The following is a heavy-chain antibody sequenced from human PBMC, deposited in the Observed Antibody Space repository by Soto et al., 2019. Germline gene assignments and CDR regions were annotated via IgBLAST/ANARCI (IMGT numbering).Heavy chain of an antibody. CDR1: GFTFRSYA. CDR2: ISYDGRNK. Sequence: PGGSLRLSCAASGFTFRSYAMHWVRQAPGKGLEWVAVISYDGRNKYYADSVKGRFTISRDNSKNTLYLQMNSPRAEDTAVYYCKGYCSSTSCSVDYWGQGTLDTVSS. V-gene: IGHV3-30*04. CDR3: KGYCSSTSCSVDY. D-gene: IGHD2-2*01. J-gene: IGHJ4*02.